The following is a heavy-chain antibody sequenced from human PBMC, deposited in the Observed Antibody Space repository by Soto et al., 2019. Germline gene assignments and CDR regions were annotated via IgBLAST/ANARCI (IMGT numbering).Heavy chain of an antibody. CDR2: IFSGGGT. V-gene: IGHV3-66*01. D-gene: IGHD6-19*01. CDR3: ARDAAVAERGGFDY. CDR1: GFTGSSNY. J-gene: IGHJ4*02. Sequence: EVQMVESGGDLVQPGGSLRLSCAGSGFTGSSNYMSWVRQAPGKGLEWVSIIFSGGGTSYADSVKGRFIISRDITKNTVYRQMNSLRAEDTAVYYCARDAAVAERGGFDYWGQGGVVTVSS.